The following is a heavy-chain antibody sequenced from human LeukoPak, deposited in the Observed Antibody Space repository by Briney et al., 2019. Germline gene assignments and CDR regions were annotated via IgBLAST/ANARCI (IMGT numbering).Heavy chain of an antibody. CDR3: ARGPPRALGYFDL. J-gene: IGHJ2*01. CDR2: IYYSGST. Sequence: PSETLSLTCTVSGGSISSGGYYWSWIRQHPGKGLEWIGYIYYSGSTYYNPSLKSRVTISVDTSKNQFSLKLSSVTAADTAVYYCARGPPRALGYFDLWGRGTLVTVSS. D-gene: IGHD1-1*01. CDR1: GGSISSGGYY. V-gene: IGHV4-31*03.